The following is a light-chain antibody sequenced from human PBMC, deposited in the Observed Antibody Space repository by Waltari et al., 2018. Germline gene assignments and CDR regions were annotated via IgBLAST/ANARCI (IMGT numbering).Light chain of an antibody. CDR2: EVT. CDR1: SSDVGNYNL. V-gene: IGLV2-23*02. J-gene: IGLJ1*01. Sequence: QSGLTQPASVSGSPGQSITISCTGTSSDVGNYNLVSWYQQYAGKAPKPMVYEVTKRASGVSDRFSCSKSGNTASLTISGLQSEDEADYYCCSYVGLGIYVFGTGTKVTVL. CDR3: CSYVGLGIYV.